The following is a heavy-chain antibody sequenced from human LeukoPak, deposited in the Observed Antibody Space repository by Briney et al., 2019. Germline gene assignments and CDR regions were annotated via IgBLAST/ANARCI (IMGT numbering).Heavy chain of an antibody. Sequence: SXKVSCKASGGTFSSYAISWVRQAPGQGVEWMGGIIPIFGTANYAQKFQGRVTITTDESTSTAYMELGSLRSEDTAVYYCARSGVGDYSNAFDPWGQGTLVTVSS. CDR1: GGTFSSYA. V-gene: IGHV1-69*05. CDR3: ARSGVGDYSNAFDP. D-gene: IGHD4-11*01. J-gene: IGHJ5*02. CDR2: IIPIFGTA.